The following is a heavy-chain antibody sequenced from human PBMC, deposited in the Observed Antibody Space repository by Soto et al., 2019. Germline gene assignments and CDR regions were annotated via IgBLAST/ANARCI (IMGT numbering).Heavy chain of an antibody. D-gene: IGHD6-19*01. V-gene: IGHV3-23*01. CDR3: ASTKVAGIFREYFQR. CDR1: GFTFSSYA. Sequence: EVQLLESGGGLVQPGGSLRLSCAASGFTFSSYAMSWVRQAPGKGLEWVSAISGSGGSTYYADSVQGRFTISRDNSKNTLYLQMNSMRAEETAVYYCASTKVAGIFREYFQRWGQGTLVTLSS. J-gene: IGHJ1*01. CDR2: ISGSGGST.